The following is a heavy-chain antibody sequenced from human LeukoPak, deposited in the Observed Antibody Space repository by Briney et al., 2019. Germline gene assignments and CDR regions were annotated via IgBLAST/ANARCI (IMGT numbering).Heavy chain of an antibody. D-gene: IGHD5-12*01. CDR2: IVVSSGNT. J-gene: IGHJ4*02. CDR3: AATPIYSGYDWWYFDY. V-gene: IGHV1-58*02. Sequence: GASVKVSCKASGFTFTSSAMQWVRQARGQRLEWIGWIVVSSGNTNYAQKFQERVTITRDMSTSTAYMELSSLRSEDTAVYYCAATPIYSGYDWWYFDYWGQGTLVTVSS. CDR1: GFTFTSSA.